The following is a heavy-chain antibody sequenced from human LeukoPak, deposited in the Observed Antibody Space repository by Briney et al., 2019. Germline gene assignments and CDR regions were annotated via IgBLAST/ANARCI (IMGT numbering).Heavy chain of an antibody. CDR1: GGTFSSYA. V-gene: IGHV1-69*13. CDR2: IIPIFGTA. Sequence: APVKVSCKASGGTFSSYAISWVRQAPGQGLEWMGGIIPIFGTANYAQKFQGRVTITADESTSTAYMELSSLRSEDTAVYYCARPSTSTDAFDIWGQGTMVTVSS. CDR3: ARPSTSTDAFDI. J-gene: IGHJ3*02. D-gene: IGHD5/OR15-5a*01.